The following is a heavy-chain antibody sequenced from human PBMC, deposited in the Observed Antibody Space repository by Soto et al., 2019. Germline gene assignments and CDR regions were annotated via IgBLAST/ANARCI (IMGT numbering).Heavy chain of an antibody. J-gene: IGHJ4*02. CDR1: ADSISSYY. V-gene: IGHV4-4*07. D-gene: IGHD1-1*01. CDR3: AREGGYSENFYTPFDY. CDR2: IQYSGYT. Sequence: SETLSLTCSVSADSISSYYLSWIRQPAGKGLQWIGRIQYSGYTNYNPSLKSRVTMSVDTSKNQFSLKLTSVTAADTAVYYCAREGGYSENFYTPFDYWGQGTLVTVYS.